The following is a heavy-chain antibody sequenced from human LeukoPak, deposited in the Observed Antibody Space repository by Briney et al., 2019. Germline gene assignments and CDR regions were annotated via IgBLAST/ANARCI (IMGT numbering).Heavy chain of an antibody. J-gene: IGHJ4*02. V-gene: IGHV3-30*02. CDR1: GFTFSSYG. D-gene: IGHD3-10*01. CDR3: AKDRGGNYYGSGSYYLGFDY. Sequence: PGGSLRLSCAASGFTFSSYGMHWVRQAPGKGLEWVAFIRYDGSNKYYADSVKGRFTISRDNSKNTLYLQMNSLRAEDTAVYYCAKDRGGNYYGSGSYYLGFDYWGQGTLVTVSS. CDR2: IRYDGSNK.